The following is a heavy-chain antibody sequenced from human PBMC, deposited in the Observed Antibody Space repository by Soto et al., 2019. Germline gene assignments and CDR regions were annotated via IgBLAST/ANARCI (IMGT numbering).Heavy chain of an antibody. J-gene: IGHJ4*02. CDR1: GYTFTGYY. CDR2: INPNSGGT. CDR3: ATSLTLITMARGALSPYYFDY. V-gene: IGHV1-2*04. Sequence: ASVKVSCKASGYTFTGYYMHWVRQAPGQGLEWMGWINPNSGGTNYAQKFQGWVTMTRDTSISTAYMELRSLRSDDTAVYYCATSLTLITMARGALSPYYFDYWGQGTLVTVSS. D-gene: IGHD3-10*01.